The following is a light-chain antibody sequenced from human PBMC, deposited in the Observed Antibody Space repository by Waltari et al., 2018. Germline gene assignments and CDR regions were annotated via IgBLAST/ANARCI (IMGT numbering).Light chain of an antibody. V-gene: IGKV2-30*02. Sequence: DVVMTQSPLSLPVTLGQPASISCRSSQSLVHSDGNTYLNWFQQRPGQSPRRLIYKVSNRSSGVPDRFSGSGSGTDFTLKISRVEAEDVGVYYCMQGTQWPRTFGQGTKVQIK. CDR3: MQGTQWPRT. J-gene: IGKJ1*01. CDR2: KVS. CDR1: QSLVHSDGNTY.